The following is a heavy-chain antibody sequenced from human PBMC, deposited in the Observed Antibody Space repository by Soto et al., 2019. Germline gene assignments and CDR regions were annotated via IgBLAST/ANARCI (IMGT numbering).Heavy chain of an antibody. CDR1: GFSSGSYA. D-gene: IGHD4-17*01. Sequence: GGSLRLSCAGSGFSSGSYAMHCVRQAPGKGLEWVTFTSYDGSINYYAVSVKGRFTMSRDNSKNLLYLQMNSLRTEDTSVYYCVRRSTVTYYAVDVWGQGTTVTVSS. V-gene: IGHV3-30*04. CDR3: VRRSTVTYYAVDV. J-gene: IGHJ6*02. CDR2: TSYDGSIN.